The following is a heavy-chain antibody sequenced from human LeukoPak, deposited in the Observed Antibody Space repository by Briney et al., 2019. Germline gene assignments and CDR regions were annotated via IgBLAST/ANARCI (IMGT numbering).Heavy chain of an antibody. V-gene: IGHV1-18*01. Sequence: ASVKVSCKASGYTFTSYGISWVRHAPGQGREWMGWISAYNGKTNYAQKLQGRVTMTTDTSPRTAYMEQRSVRSDDTAVYYCARQIMYFPNWSDPCGQGTLGTVSS. CDR3: ARQIMYFPNWSDP. J-gene: IGHJ5*02. D-gene: IGHD2-8*01. CDR1: GYTFTSYG. CDR2: ISAYNGKT.